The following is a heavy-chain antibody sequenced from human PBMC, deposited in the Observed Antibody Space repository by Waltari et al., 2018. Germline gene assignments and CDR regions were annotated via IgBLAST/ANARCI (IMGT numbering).Heavy chain of an antibody. D-gene: IGHD3-22*01. CDR3: ARMGMIIAWEFDY. CDR2: ISSTTITT. Sequence: DVQLVESGGGLVQPGGSLRLSCAASGFTFSTYGMNWVRQAPGKGLGWVANISSTTITTYYADSVKGRFTISRDNAKTSLYLQMNSLRADDTAVYFCARMGMIIAWEFDYWGQGTLLTVSS. V-gene: IGHV3-48*01. CDR1: GFTFSTYG. J-gene: IGHJ4*02.